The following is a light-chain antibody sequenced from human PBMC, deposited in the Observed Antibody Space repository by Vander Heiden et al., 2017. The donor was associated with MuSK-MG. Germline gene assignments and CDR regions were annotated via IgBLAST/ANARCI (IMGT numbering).Light chain of an antibody. CDR2: SNN. CDR3: ATWDDSRDGWV. CDR1: SSNIGTND. Sequence: QSVLTPPPSASGPPGPRVTISCSGSSSNIGTNDVNWYQHRPGTAPKLLIHSNNQRPSGVPDRRSGAKSGTSASLAISGLQAEDEADYYCATWDDSRDGWVFGGGTKLTVL. V-gene: IGLV1-44*01. J-gene: IGLJ3*02.